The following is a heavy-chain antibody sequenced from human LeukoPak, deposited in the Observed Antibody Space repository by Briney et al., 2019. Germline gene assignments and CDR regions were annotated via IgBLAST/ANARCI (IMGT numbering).Heavy chain of an antibody. CDR1: GFTFSSYS. V-gene: IGHV3-21*01. D-gene: IGHD5-12*01. J-gene: IGHJ4*02. CDR3: ARDTLHSGYDPSKFDY. Sequence: PGGSLRLSCAASGFTFSSYSMNWVRQAPGKGLEWVSSISSSSSYIYYADSVKGGLTISRDNAKNSLHLQMNSLRAEDTAVYYCARDTLHSGYDPSKFDYWGQGTLVTVSS. CDR2: ISSSSSYI.